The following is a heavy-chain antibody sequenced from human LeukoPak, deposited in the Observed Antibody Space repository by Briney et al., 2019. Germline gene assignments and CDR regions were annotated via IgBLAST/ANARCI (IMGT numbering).Heavy chain of an antibody. CDR3: TNSNWYIRN. V-gene: IGHV3-74*01. CDR1: GFTSSSYS. Sequence: GGSLRLSCAASGFTSSSYSMHWVRQAPGEGLVWVSRIGTDGSTTGYADSVKGRFTISRDNVKNTVYLQMNSLRVEDTAVYYCTNSNWYIRNWGQGTLVTVSS. CDR2: IGTDGSTT. J-gene: IGHJ4*02. D-gene: IGHD1/OR15-1a*01.